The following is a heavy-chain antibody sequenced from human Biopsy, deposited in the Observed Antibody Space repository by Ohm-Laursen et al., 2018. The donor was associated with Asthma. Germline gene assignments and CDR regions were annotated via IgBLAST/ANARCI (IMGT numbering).Heavy chain of an antibody. CDR1: GYNFISFA. Sequence: SVTVSCKASGYNFISFAIHWVRQAPGHRLEWMGWVNTGNGDTKYSQKFQGRVTITRDTSASTAYMELRSLRSEDTATYYCARTYCDFLTGQVKDVFGVWGQGTMVTVSS. J-gene: IGHJ3*01. CDR2: VNTGNGDT. V-gene: IGHV1-3*04. CDR3: ARTYCDFLTGQVKDVFGV. D-gene: IGHD3-9*01.